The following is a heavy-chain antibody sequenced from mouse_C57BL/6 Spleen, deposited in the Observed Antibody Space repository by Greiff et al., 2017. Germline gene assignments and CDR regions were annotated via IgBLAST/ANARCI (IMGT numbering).Heavy chain of an antibody. CDR3: ARADSSGL. J-gene: IGHJ2*01. V-gene: IGHV1-69*01. CDR1: GYTFTSYW. D-gene: IGHD3-2*02. CDR2: IDPSDSYP. Sequence: QVQLQQPGAELVMPGASVKLSCKASGYTFTSYWMHWVKQRPGQGLEWIGEIDPSDSYPNYNQKFKGKSTLTVDKSSSTAYMQLSSLTSEDSAVYYCARADSSGLWGQGTTLTVSS.